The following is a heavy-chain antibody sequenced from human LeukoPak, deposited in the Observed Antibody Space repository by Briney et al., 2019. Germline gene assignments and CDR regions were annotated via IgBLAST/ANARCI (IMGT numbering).Heavy chain of an antibody. CDR3: ARDHSLYCSSTSCYKDYYYMDD. V-gene: IGHV3-30-3*01. CDR2: ISYDGSNK. Sequence: GGSLRLSCAASGFTFSSYAMHWVRQAPGKGLEWVAVISYDGSNKYYADSVKGRFTISRDNSKNTLYLQMNSLRAEDTAVYYCARDHSLYCSSTSCYKDYYYMDDWGKGTTVTVSS. J-gene: IGHJ6*03. D-gene: IGHD2-2*02. CDR1: GFTFSSYA.